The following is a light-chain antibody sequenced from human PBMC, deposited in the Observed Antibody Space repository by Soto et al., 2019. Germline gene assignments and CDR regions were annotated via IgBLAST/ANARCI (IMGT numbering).Light chain of an antibody. J-gene: IGLJ1*01. CDR3: SSYTRNAALV. V-gene: IGLV2-14*01. CDR1: SIDIGPYDY. Sequence: HSALTQPASVSGSPGQSITISCTGTSIDIGPYDYVSWYHQHPGKAPKLMIYEVTNRPSGVSHRFSGSKSGSTASLTISGLQAEDEADYYCSSYTRNAALVFGPGTKLTVL. CDR2: EVT.